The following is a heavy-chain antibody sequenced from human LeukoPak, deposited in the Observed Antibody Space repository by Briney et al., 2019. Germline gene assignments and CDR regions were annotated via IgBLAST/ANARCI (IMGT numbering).Heavy chain of an antibody. V-gene: IGHV1-46*01. CDR2: INPSGGST. CDR3: ARDQGLTGYFDY. Sequence: ASVKVSCKASGYTFTSYYMHWVRQAPGQGLEWMGIINPSGGSTSYAQKFQGRVTMTRDTSTSTVYMELSSLRSEDMAVYYCARDQGLTGYFDYWGQGTLVTVSS. CDR1: GYTFTSYY. D-gene: IGHD3-9*01. J-gene: IGHJ4*02.